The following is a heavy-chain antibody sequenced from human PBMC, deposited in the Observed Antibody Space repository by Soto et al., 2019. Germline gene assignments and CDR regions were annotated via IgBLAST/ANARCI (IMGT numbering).Heavy chain of an antibody. D-gene: IGHD6-19*01. J-gene: IGHJ4*02. CDR2: MSYDGSNK. V-gene: IGHV3-30-3*01. CDR1: GFTFSSYA. Sequence: QVQLVESGGGVVQPGRSLRLSCAASGFTFSSYAMHWVRQAPGKGLEWVAVMSYDGSNKYYADSVKGRFTISRDNSKNTXHLQMNSLRAEDTAVYYCARDKSPYSSGWHNRHFEYWGQGTLVTVSS. CDR3: ARDKSPYSSGWHNRHFEY.